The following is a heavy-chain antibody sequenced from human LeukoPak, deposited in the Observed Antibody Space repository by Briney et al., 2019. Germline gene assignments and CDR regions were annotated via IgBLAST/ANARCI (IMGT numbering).Heavy chain of an antibody. Sequence: SETLSLTCAASGYSISSGYYWGWIRQPPGKGLEWIGSIYHSGSTYYNPSLKSRVTISVDTSKNQFSLKLSSVTAADTAVYYCARLMVYAGLGLDYFDYWGQGTLVTVSS. V-gene: IGHV4-38-2*01. D-gene: IGHD2-8*01. CDR3: ARLMVYAGLGLDYFDY. CDR2: IYHSGST. J-gene: IGHJ4*02. CDR1: GYSISSGYY.